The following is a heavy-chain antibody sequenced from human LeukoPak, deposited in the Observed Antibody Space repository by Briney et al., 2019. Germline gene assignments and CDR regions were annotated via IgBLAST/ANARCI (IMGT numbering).Heavy chain of an antibody. CDR2: INPSGGST. J-gene: IGHJ4*02. CDR1: GYTFTSYY. CDR3: ARGQQWLEAFEH. D-gene: IGHD6-19*01. Sequence: ASVKVSCKASGYTFTSYYIHWVRQAPGQGLEWMGLINPSGGSTNYAQKFQGRVTMTRDTSISTVYMELRRLRSDDTAVFFCARGQQWLEAFEHWGQGTLVTVSA. V-gene: IGHV1-46*01.